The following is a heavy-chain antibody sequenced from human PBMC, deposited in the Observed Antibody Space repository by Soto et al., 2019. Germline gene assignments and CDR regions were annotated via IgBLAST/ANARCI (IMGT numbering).Heavy chain of an antibody. V-gene: IGHV6-1*01. J-gene: IGHJ4*02. CDR1: GDSVSSNSAA. D-gene: IGHD1-26*01. CDR3: VRSSGAGSFGYFHY. CDR2: TYYRSKWHN. Sequence: SQTLSLTCAISGDSVSSNSAAWNWIRHSPSRGLEWLGRTYYRSKWHNDYALSVKSRITINPDTSKDQFSLQLNSVTPEDTAVYYCVRSSGAGSFGYFHYWGQGTLVTVSS.